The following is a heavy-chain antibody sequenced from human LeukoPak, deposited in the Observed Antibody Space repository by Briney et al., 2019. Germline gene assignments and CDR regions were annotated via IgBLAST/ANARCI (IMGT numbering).Heavy chain of an antibody. J-gene: IGHJ4*02. CDR1: GDSITSTNY. V-gene: IGHV4-4*02. D-gene: IGHD1-26*01. Sequence: SETLSLTCGVSGDSITSTNYWTWVRQPPGKGLEWIGEVNLQGSTNYNPSLMGRVAISVDMSENHISLQLTSVTAADTAVYYCARGPGIQPSYGLRFLDYWGQGTLVTVSS. CDR3: ARGPGIQPSYGLRFLDY. CDR2: VNLQGST.